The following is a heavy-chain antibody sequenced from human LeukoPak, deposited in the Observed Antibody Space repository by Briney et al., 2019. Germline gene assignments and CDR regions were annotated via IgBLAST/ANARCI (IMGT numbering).Heavy chain of an antibody. J-gene: IGHJ3*02. V-gene: IGHV3-66*02. CDR1: GFTFSRNY. CDR3: ARAEAGGAFDI. CDR2: IYIGGST. D-gene: IGHD1-26*01. Sequence: GGSLRLSCAASGFTFSRNYMSWVRQAPGKGVEGVAVIYIGGSTYYAASVKGRFTISRDNSKTTLYLQMNSLRAEDTAVYYCARAEAGGAFDIWGQGTMVTVSS.